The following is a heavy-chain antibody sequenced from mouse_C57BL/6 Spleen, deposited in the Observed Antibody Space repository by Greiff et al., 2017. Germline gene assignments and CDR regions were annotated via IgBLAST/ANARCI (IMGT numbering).Heavy chain of an antibody. CDR3: ARVEDYYGSSYVGAMDY. V-gene: IGHV3-6*01. Sequence: EVQLVESGPGLVKPSQSLSLTCSVSGYSITSGYYWNWIRQFPGNKLEWMGYISYAGSNNYNPSLKNRISITRDTSKNQFFLKLNSVTTEDTATYYCARVEDYYGSSYVGAMDYWGQGTSVTVSS. CDR1: GYSITSGYY. J-gene: IGHJ4*01. CDR2: ISYAGSN. D-gene: IGHD1-1*01.